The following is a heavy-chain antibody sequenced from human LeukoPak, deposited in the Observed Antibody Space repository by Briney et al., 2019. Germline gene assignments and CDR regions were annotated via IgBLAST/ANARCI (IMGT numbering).Heavy chain of an antibody. Sequence: PSETLSLTCTVSGGSISSYYWSRIRQPAGKGLEWIGRIYTSGSTNYNPSLKSRVTMSVDTSKNQFSLKLSSVTAADTAVYYCAREPPRRNIVVVVAATVEAFDIWGQGTMVTVSS. V-gene: IGHV4-4*07. CDR1: GGSISSYY. CDR2: IYTSGST. CDR3: AREPPRRNIVVVVAATVEAFDI. D-gene: IGHD2-15*01. J-gene: IGHJ3*02.